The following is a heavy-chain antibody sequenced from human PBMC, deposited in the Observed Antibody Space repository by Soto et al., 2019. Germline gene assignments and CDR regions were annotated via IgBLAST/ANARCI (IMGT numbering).Heavy chain of an antibody. J-gene: IGHJ6*02. CDR2: ISYDGSNK. V-gene: IGHV3-30*18. CDR3: ANDSYGMDV. Sequence: QVQLVESGGGVVQPGRSLRLSCAASGFTFSSYGMHWVRQAPGKGLEWVAVISYDGSNKYYADSVKGRFTISRDNSKNTLYLQMNSLRAEDTAVYYCANDSYGMDVWGQGTTVNVSS. CDR1: GFTFSSYG.